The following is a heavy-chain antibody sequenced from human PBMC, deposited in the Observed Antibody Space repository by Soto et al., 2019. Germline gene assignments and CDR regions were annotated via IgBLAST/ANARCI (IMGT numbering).Heavy chain of an antibody. CDR2: INHSGST. D-gene: IGHD5-18*01. CDR3: ASGDTMTIDP. V-gene: IGHV4-34*01. Sequence: QVQLQQWGAGLLKPSETLSLTCAVYGGSFSGYYWSWIRQPPGKGLEWIGEINHSGSTSYNPSLKRRVTISVDTSKNQFSLKLSSVTAADTAVYYCASGDTMTIDPWGQGTLVTVSS. J-gene: IGHJ5*02. CDR1: GGSFSGYY.